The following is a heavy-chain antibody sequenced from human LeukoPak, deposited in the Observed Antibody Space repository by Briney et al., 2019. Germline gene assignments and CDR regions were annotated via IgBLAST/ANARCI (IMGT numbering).Heavy chain of an antibody. Sequence: GGSLRLSCAASGFTFSNYAMSWVRQAPGEGLEWVSAITGTGGSTYYADSVKGRFTISRDNSKNTLYLQMNSLRAEDTAVYYCATVSSSYSGYTYGYFDYWGQGSLVTVSS. CDR3: ATVSSSYSGYTYGYFDY. CDR2: ITGTGGST. CDR1: GFTFSNYA. J-gene: IGHJ4*02. V-gene: IGHV3-23*01. D-gene: IGHD5-18*01.